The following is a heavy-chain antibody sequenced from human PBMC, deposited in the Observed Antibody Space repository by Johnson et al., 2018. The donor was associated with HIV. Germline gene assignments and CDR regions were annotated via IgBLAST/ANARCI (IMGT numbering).Heavy chain of an antibody. J-gene: IGHJ3*02. Sequence: QVQLVESGGGLIQPGGSLRLSCAASGFSVSSNYMSWVRKAPGKGLEWVSYIGRSGSTFYYADSVKGRFTISRDNAKNTLYLQMNSLRAEDTAVYYCARDGRGLDAFDIWGQGTMVTVSS. V-gene: IGHV3-11*04. D-gene: IGHD3/OR15-3a*01. CDR2: IGRSGSTF. CDR3: ARDGRGLDAFDI. CDR1: GFSVSSNY.